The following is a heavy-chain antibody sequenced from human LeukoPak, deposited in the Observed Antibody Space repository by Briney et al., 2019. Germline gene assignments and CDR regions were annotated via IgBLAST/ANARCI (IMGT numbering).Heavy chain of an antibody. CDR3: AKESCSGGSCYIFDY. V-gene: IGHV4-34*01. CDR2: INHSGST. D-gene: IGHD2-15*01. CDR1: GGSFSGYY. J-gene: IGHJ4*02. Sequence: SETLSLTCGVYGGSFSGYYWSWIRQPPGKGLERIGEINHSGSTNYNPSLKSRVTISVDTSKNQFSLKLSSVTAADTAVYYCAKESCSGGSCYIFDYWGQGTLVTVSS.